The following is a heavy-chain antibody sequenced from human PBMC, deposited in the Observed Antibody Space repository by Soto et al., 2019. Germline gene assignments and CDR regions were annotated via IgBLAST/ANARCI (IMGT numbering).Heavy chain of an antibody. D-gene: IGHD1-20*01. Sequence: QVQLVQSGAEVKKPGASVKVSCKASGYSFTSYDINWVRQASGQGLEWLGWMTPISGETGYAQKFQGRVSMTRDPSTSTAYVELSSLTYEDSAIYYCARNKWNTGDFDYWGHGTLVTVSS. V-gene: IGHV1-8*01. J-gene: IGHJ4*01. CDR3: ARNKWNTGDFDY. CDR1: GYSFTSYD. CDR2: MTPISGET.